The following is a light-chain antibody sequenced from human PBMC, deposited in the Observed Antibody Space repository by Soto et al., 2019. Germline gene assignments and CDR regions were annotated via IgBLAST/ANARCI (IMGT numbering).Light chain of an antibody. J-gene: IGLJ2*01. V-gene: IGLV1-51*01. Sequence: QSVLTQPPSVSAAPGQRVTISCSGSSSNIETNYVSWYQHLPGTAPKLLIYDNDKQASGIPGRFSASTSVTSATLDITGLQTGDEADYFCAAWDSSLNVVVFGGGTKLTVL. CDR3: AAWDSSLNVVV. CDR2: DND. CDR1: SSNIETNY.